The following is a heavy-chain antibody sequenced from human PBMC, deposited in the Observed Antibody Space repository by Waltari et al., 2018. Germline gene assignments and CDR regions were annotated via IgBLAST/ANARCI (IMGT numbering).Heavy chain of an antibody. CDR3: ARHYCSGGSCYWYYFDY. V-gene: IGHV3-21*01. Sequence: EVQLVESGGGLVKPGGSLRLSCAASGFTFSSYSMNWVRQAPGKGLEWVSSISSSSSYIYNHNEVKGLITNTRNNPKNSLNRKINSGRAEDTGVYYCARHYCSGGSCYWYYFDYWGQGTLVTVSS. CDR1: GFTFSSYS. CDR2: ISSSSSYI. D-gene: IGHD2-15*01. J-gene: IGHJ4*02.